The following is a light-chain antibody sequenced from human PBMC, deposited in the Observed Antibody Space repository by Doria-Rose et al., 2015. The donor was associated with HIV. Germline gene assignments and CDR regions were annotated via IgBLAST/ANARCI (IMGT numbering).Light chain of an antibody. CDR3: QQYYDTPS. CDR1: QSLLYTSKNY. V-gene: IGKV4-1*01. Sequence: DIQVTQSPESLGMSLGERATLNCKSNQSLLYTSKNYLAWYQQKPGQPPKLLIYCTSTRQSGVPARCSGSGSGTDFTLTISSLEAEDVAVYYCQQYYDTPSFGPGTTVDIK. CDR2: CTS. J-gene: IGKJ3*01.